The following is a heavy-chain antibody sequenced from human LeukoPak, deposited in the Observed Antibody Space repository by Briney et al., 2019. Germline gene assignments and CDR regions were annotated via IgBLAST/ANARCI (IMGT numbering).Heavy chain of an antibody. CDR1: GFTFTSSA. CDR3: AAGPSSWYLGFDY. Sequence: SVTVSCKASGFTFTSSAMQWVRQARGQRLEWIGWIVVGSGNTNYAQKFQERVTITRDMSTSTAYMELSSLRSEDTAVYYCAAGPSSWYLGFDYWGQGTLVTVSS. CDR2: IVVGSGNT. D-gene: IGHD6-13*01. J-gene: IGHJ4*02. V-gene: IGHV1-58*02.